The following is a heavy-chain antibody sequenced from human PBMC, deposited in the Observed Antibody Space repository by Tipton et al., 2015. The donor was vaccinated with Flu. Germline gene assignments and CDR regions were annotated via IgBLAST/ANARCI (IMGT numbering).Heavy chain of an antibody. D-gene: IGHD3-22*01. CDR3: ARDYYDSSGYYYQD. CDR1: GGSISSYY. V-gene: IGHV4-59*01. CDR2: IYYSGST. J-gene: IGHJ4*02. Sequence: TLSLTCTVSGGSISSYYWSWIRQPPGKGLEWIGYIYYSGSTNYNPSLKSRVTISVDTSKNQFSLKLGSVTAADTAVYYCARDYYDSSGYYYQDWGQGTLVTVSS.